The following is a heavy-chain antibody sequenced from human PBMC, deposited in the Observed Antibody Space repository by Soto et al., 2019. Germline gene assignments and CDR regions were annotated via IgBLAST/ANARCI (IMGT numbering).Heavy chain of an antibody. Sequence: QVQLVESGGGVVQPGRSLRLSCAASGSTFRSYCMHWVRQAPGKGLEWVAAISYDGSNKNYVDSVKGRFTISRDNSENTLYLQMNSLRAEDAAVYYCAKDTYYHDSTGYYVFDYWGQGTLVTVSS. D-gene: IGHD3-22*01. V-gene: IGHV3-30*18. CDR3: AKDTYYHDSTGYYVFDY. J-gene: IGHJ4*02. CDR2: ISYDGSNK. CDR1: GSTFRSYC.